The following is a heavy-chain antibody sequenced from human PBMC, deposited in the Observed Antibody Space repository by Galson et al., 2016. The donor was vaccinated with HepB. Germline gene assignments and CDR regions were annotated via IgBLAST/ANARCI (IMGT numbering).Heavy chain of an antibody. J-gene: IGHJ6*03. V-gene: IGHV3-23*01. D-gene: IGHD4-11*01. CDR3: AKFRGVDYHLYHMDV. CDR1: GFPFGTYA. CDR2: LGGTGRTP. Sequence: SLRLSCATSGFPFGTYAMSWVRQAPGKGLEWVSSLGGTGRTPFYADSVKGRFAISRDNSKSTLYLQMNSLRAEDTALYYCAKFRGVDYHLYHMDVWGKGATVTVSS.